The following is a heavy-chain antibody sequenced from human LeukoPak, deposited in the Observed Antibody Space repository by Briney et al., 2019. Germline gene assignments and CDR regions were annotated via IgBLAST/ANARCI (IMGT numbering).Heavy chain of an antibody. CDR1: GYPFTSYH. D-gene: IGHD6-19*01. CDR2: INLIGGST. J-gene: IGHJ4*02. V-gene: IGHV1-46*01. CDR3: ARESDIVVAGTGFDY. Sequence: ASVKVSCKTSGYPFTSYHIHWVRQAPGQGLEWMGIINLIGGSTRYAQKFQGRVTMTRDTSTSTVYMELSSLRSEDTAVYYCARESDIVVAGTGFDYWGQGTLVTVSS.